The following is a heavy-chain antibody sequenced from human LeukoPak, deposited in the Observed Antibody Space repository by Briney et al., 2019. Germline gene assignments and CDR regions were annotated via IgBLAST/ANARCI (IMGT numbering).Heavy chain of an antibody. CDR3: AKGKLVPATIYDY. Sequence: GGSLRLSCAASGFTFSSYAMSWVRQAPGKGLEWVSGFSGGDGSTSYADSVKGRFTISRDNSKNTLYLQMNSLRAEDTAVYYCAKGKLVPATIYDYWGQGTLVTVSS. CDR2: FSGGDGST. V-gene: IGHV3-23*01. J-gene: IGHJ4*02. D-gene: IGHD2-2*02. CDR1: GFTFSSYA.